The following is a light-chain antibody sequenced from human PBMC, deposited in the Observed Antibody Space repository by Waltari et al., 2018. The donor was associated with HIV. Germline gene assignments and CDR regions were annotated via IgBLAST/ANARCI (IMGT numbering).Light chain of an antibody. CDR3: AAWDDSLRGFYV. J-gene: IGLJ1*01. CDR1: SSNIGSNY. V-gene: IGLV1-47*01. CDR2: RNN. Sequence: QSVLTQPPSASGTPGQRVTTSCSGSSSNIGSNYVYWYQQLPGTAPKLLIYRNNQRPSGVPDRFSGSKSGTSASLAISGLRSEDEADYYCAAWDDSLRGFYVFGTGTKVTVL.